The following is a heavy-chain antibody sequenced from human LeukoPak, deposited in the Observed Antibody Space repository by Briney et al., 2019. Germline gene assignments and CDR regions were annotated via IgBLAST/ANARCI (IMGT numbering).Heavy chain of an antibody. D-gene: IGHD2-2*03. Sequence: SGPTLVKPTQTLTLTCTFSGFSLSTSGMGVGWIRQPPGKALEWLALIYWNDDKRYSPSLKSRLTITKDTSKNQVVLTMTNMDPVDTATYYCAHSIAGYCSSTSCLNWFDPWGQGTLVTVSS. CDR1: GFSLSTSGMG. J-gene: IGHJ5*02. CDR3: AHSIAGYCSSTSCLNWFDP. CDR2: IYWNDDK. V-gene: IGHV2-5*01.